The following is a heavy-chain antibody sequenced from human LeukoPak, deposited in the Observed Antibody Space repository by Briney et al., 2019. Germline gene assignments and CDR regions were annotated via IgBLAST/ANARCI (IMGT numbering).Heavy chain of an antibody. CDR2: ISAYNGNT. D-gene: IGHD3-3*01. CDR3: ARGAYDFWSAYYSSGYFDY. J-gene: IGHJ4*02. V-gene: IGHV1-18*01. CDR1: GYTFTSYG. Sequence: ASVKVSCKASGYTFTSYGINWVRQAPGQGLEWMGWISAYNGNTNYARKLQGRATMTTDTSTNTAYMELRGLRFDDTAVYFCARGAYDFWSAYYSSGYFDYWGQGTLVTVSS.